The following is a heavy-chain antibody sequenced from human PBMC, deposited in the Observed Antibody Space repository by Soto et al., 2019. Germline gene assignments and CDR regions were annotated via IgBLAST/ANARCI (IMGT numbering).Heavy chain of an antibody. J-gene: IGHJ4*02. Sequence: GGSLRLSCAASGFTFSSYAMHWVRQAPGKGLEWVAVISYDGSNKYYADSMKGRFTISRDNSKNTLYLQMNSLRAEDTAVYYCARDSEQWLAAYYFDYWGQGTLVTVSS. CDR1: GFTFSSYA. D-gene: IGHD6-19*01. CDR2: ISYDGSNK. V-gene: IGHV3-30-3*01. CDR3: ARDSEQWLAAYYFDY.